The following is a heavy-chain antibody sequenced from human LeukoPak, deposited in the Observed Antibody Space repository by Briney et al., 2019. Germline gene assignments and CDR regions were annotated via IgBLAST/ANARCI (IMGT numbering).Heavy chain of an antibody. D-gene: IGHD3-10*01. CDR2: INPNNGGT. Sequence: GASVKVSCKASGYTFTSYSMNWVRQVPGQGLEWMGWINPNNGGTNYARGFQGRVTMTRDTSISTAYMELSRLRSDDTAVYYCARAMVRGSHYFDYWGQGTLVTVSS. J-gene: IGHJ4*02. CDR3: ARAMVRGSHYFDY. CDR1: GYTFTSYS. V-gene: IGHV1-2*02.